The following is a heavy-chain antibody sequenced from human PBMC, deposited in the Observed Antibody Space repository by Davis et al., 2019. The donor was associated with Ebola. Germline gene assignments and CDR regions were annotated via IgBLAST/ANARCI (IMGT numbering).Heavy chain of an antibody. D-gene: IGHD3-22*01. CDR2: ISAYNGNT. Sequence: ASVKVSCKASGYSFTSYGISWVRQAPGQGLEWMGWISAYNGNTNYAQKLQGRVTMTTDTSTSTAYMELRSLRSDDTAVYYCARAIGYDSSGYYYRGFDYWGQGTLVTVSS. V-gene: IGHV1-18*04. J-gene: IGHJ4*02. CDR1: GYSFTSYG. CDR3: ARAIGYDSSGYYYRGFDY.